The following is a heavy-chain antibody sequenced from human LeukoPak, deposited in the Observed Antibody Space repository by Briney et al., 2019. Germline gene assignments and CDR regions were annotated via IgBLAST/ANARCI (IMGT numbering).Heavy chain of an antibody. V-gene: IGHV1-2*02. CDR3: ARVRIAVAGKYYFDY. CDR2: INPNSGGT. CDR1: GYTFTGYY. J-gene: IGHJ4*02. D-gene: IGHD6-19*01. Sequence: ASVKVSCKASGYTFTGYYMHWVRQAPGQGLEWMGWINPNSGGTNYAQKFQGRVTKIKDTSISTAYMELTSLTSDDTAVQYCARVRIAVAGKYYFDYWGQGTLVTVSS.